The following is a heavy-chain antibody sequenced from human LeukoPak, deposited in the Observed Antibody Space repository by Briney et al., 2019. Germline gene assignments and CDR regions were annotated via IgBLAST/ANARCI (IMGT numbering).Heavy chain of an antibody. CDR2: ISATGGTT. D-gene: IGHD6-19*01. V-gene: IGHV3-21*01. CDR3: ARGADTGYSSDS. J-gene: IGHJ4*03. CDR1: GFTFTSHG. Sequence: GGPLRLSCAASGFTFTSHGMHWVRQAPGKGLEWVSAISATGGTTYYADSVKGRFTISRDNAKNSLYLQMNSLRAEDTAVYYCARGADTGYSSDSWGEGTLVTVSS.